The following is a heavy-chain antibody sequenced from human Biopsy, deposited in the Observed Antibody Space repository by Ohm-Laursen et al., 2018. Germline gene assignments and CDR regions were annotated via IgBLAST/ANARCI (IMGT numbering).Heavy chain of an antibody. D-gene: IGHD6-19*01. CDR2: ISPKSGGT. J-gene: IGHJ4*02. CDR3: ALQSVAQMKNFDY. CDR1: RFSFTGYY. Sequence: GASVKVSCKASRFSFTGYYIHWVRQAPGHGLEWMGWISPKSGGTRYAQKFQGNITMTKNTSMSTAYMEMSRLRSDDTAVYYCALQSVAQMKNFDYWGQGTLVTVSS. V-gene: IGHV1-2*02.